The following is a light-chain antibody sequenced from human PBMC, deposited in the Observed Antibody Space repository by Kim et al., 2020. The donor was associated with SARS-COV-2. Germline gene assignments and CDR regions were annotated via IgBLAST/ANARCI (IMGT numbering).Light chain of an antibody. J-gene: IGKJ4*01. CDR3: QQRSIWPPT. CDR1: QSVSIY. V-gene: IGKV3-11*01. CDR2: DAS. Sequence: EIVLTQSPATLSLSPGERATLSCRASQSVSIYLAWYQQKPGQAPRLLIYDASSRATGIPARFSGSGSGTDFTLTISSLEPEDFAIYYCQQRSIWPPTFGGGTKVDIK.